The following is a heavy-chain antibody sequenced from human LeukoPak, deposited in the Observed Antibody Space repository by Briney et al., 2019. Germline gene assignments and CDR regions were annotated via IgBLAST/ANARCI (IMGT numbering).Heavy chain of an antibody. V-gene: IGHV3-48*04. D-gene: IGHD3-9*01. CDR1: GFTLSSYK. Sequence: GGSLRLSCAASGFTLSSYKMNWVRQAPGKGLEWVSYIRSDSSTIYYADSAKGRFTISRDNANNSLYLQMNSLRAEDTAVYFCTLVGSYDTLTGFRFPPYFYGMDVWGQGTTVTVSS. J-gene: IGHJ6*02. CDR3: TLVGSYDTLTGFRFPPYFYGMDV. CDR2: IRSDSSTI.